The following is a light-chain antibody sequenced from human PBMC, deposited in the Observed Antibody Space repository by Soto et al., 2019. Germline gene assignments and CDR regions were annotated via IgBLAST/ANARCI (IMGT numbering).Light chain of an antibody. CDR1: SSDVGSYNF. J-gene: IGLJ2*01. Sequence: QSVLTQPASVSGSPGQSITISCAGTSSDVGSYNFVSWYQQHPGKAPKLMIYEGNKRPSGVSNRFSGSKSVNTASLTISGLQAADDADYYCCSYAGSSTFVVFGGGTKVTVL. CDR3: CSYAGSSTFVV. V-gene: IGLV2-23*03. CDR2: EGN.